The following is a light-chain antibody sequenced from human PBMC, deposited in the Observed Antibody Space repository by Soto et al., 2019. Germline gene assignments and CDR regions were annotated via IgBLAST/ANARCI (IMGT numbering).Light chain of an antibody. V-gene: IGKV3-15*01. CDR1: QSVSSN. Sequence: EMVMTQSPATLSVSPVEIATLSCMASQSVSSNLAWYQQKPGQAPRLLIYGASTRATGIPARFSGSGSGTEFTLTISSLQSEDFAVYYCQQYGSSPRTCGQGTKGDIK. CDR2: GAS. J-gene: IGKJ1*01. CDR3: QQYGSSPRT.